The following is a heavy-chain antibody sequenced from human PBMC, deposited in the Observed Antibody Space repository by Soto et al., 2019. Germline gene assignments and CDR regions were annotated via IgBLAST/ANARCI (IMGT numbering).Heavy chain of an antibody. V-gene: IGHV2-5*02. CDR3: AHGSCSSADCYPNPYLDY. D-gene: IGHD2-2*01. CDR1: GFSLSTTAEG. CDR2: IYWDDDE. J-gene: IGHJ4*02. Sequence: QITLKESGPTLVKPTQTLTLTCTFSGFSLSTTAEGVGWIRQPPGKALEWLALIYWDDDERYSPSLKSRLTHTKDPSKNQVVLTMTNVDPVDTATYYCAHGSCSSADCYPNPYLDYWGQGILVTVSS.